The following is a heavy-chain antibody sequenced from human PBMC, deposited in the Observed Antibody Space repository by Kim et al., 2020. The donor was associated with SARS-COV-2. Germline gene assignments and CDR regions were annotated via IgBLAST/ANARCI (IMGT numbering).Heavy chain of an antibody. CDR1: GGSISSSSYY. CDR2: IYYSGST. J-gene: IGHJ4*02. D-gene: IGHD3-9*01. CDR3: AVLFDVGPFDY. Sequence: SETLSLTCTVSGGSISSSSYYWGWIRQPPGKGLEWIGSIYYSGSTYYNPSLKSRVTISVDTSKNQFSLKLSSVTAADTAVYYCAVLFDVGPFDYWGQGTLGTVSS. V-gene: IGHV4-39*01.